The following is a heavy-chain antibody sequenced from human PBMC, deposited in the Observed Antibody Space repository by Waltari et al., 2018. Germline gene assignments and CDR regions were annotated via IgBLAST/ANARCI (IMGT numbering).Heavy chain of an antibody. J-gene: IGHJ4*02. CDR2: ISSSSSYI. CDR1: GFTFSPYS. CDR3: ARSPSAGLGSDYFDY. Sequence: EVQLVESGGGLVKPGGSLRLSCAASGFTFSPYSMNWVRQAPGQGLEWVSSISSSSSYIYYADSGKGRFTISRDNAKNSLYLQMNSLRAEDTAVYYCARSPSAGLGSDYFDYWGQGTLVTVSS. D-gene: IGHD6-6*01. V-gene: IGHV3-21*01.